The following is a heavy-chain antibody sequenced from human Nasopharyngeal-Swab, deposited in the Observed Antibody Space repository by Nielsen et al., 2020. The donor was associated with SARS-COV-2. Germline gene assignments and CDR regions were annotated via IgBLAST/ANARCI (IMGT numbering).Heavy chain of an antibody. CDR3: ARAMIVVVINAFDI. V-gene: IGHV4-31*03. CDR1: GRSINRGGYY. J-gene: IGHJ3*02. CDR2: IYYSGST. Sequence: TMTSSSTVSGRSINRGGYYWIWLSLHTGKGLEWIGYIYYSGSTYYNPSLKSRVTISVDTSKNQFSLKLSSVTAADTAVYYCARAMIVVVINAFDIWGQGTMVTVSS. D-gene: IGHD3-22*01.